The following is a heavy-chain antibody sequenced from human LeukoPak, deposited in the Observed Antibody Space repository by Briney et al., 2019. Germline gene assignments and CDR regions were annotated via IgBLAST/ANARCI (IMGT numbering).Heavy chain of an antibody. V-gene: IGHV3-48*04. D-gene: IGHD2-15*01. Sequence: GGSLRLSCAASGFTFSSYGMTWVRQAPGKGLEWVSYISSSSSTIYYADSVKGRFTISRDNAKNTLYLQMNSLRAEDTAVYYCVRGGTHYWGQGTLVTVSS. CDR1: GFTFSSYG. J-gene: IGHJ4*02. CDR2: ISSSSSTI. CDR3: VRGGTHY.